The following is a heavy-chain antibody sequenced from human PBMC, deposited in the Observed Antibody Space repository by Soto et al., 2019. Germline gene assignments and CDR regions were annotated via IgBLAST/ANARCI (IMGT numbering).Heavy chain of an antibody. CDR1: GYTFTGYY. CDR2: INPNRGGT. V-gene: IGHV1-2*02. CDR3: ARAGIPDNWFDP. Sequence: QVQLVQSGAEVKKPGASVKVSCKASGYTFTGYYMHWVRQAPGQGLEWMGWINPNRGGTNYAQKFQGRVTMTRDTSISTAYMELSRLRSDDTAVYYCARAGIPDNWFDPWGQGTLVTGYS. J-gene: IGHJ5*02. D-gene: IGHD3-10*01.